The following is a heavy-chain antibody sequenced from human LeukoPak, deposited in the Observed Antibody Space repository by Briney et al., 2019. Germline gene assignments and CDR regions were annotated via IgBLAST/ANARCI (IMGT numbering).Heavy chain of an antibody. J-gene: IGHJ4*02. CDR1: GFTFDDYA. V-gene: IGHV3-9*03. Sequence: PGRSLRLSCAASGFTFDDYAMHWVRQAPGKGLEWVSGISWNSGSIGYADSVKGRFTISRDNAKNSLYLQMNSLRAEDMALYYCAKDHGYSGYDGYFDYWGQGTLVTVSS. CDR2: ISWNSGSI. CDR3: AKDHGYSGYDGYFDY. D-gene: IGHD5-12*01.